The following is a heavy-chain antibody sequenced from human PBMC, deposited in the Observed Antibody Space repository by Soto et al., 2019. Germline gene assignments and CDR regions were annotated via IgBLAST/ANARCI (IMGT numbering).Heavy chain of an antibody. V-gene: IGHV3-23*01. CDR1: GFTFSSYA. J-gene: IGHJ6*02. CDR2: ISGSGGST. CDR3: AKWVYCGGDCHYGMDV. Sequence: GGSLRLSCAASGFTFSSYAMSWVRQAPGKGLEWVSAISGSGGSTYYADSVKGRFTISRDISKNTLYLQMNSLRAEDTAVYYCAKWVYCGGDCHYGMDVWGQGTTVTVSS. D-gene: IGHD2-21*02.